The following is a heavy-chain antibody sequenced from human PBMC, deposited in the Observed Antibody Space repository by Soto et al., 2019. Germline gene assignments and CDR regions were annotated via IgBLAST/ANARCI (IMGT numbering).Heavy chain of an antibody. CDR3: AIDGAVARQFDY. V-gene: IGHV4-34*01. Sequence: SETLSLTCAVYGGSFSDYYWSWIRQPPGKGLEWIGEINHSGSTNYNPSLKSRVTISVDTSKNQFSLKLSSVTAADTAVYYCAIDGAVARQFDYWGQGTLVTVSS. CDR2: INHSGST. D-gene: IGHD6-19*01. CDR1: GGSFSDYY. J-gene: IGHJ4*02.